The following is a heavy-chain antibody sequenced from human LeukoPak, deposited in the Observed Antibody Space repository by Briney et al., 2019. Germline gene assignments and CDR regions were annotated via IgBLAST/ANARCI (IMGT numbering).Heavy chain of an antibody. CDR1: GFTFSSYC. D-gene: IGHD5-12*01. Sequence: GRSLRLSCAASGFTFSSYCMHWVRQAPAKGLEWVAGIWYDGSNKYYADYVKGRFPIARDNSKNTLYLQMNSLRAEDTAVYYCARDGGTIEGYDLHPYDAFDIWGQGTMVTVSS. CDR2: IWYDGSNK. J-gene: IGHJ3*02. CDR3: ARDGGTIEGYDLHPYDAFDI. V-gene: IGHV3-33*01.